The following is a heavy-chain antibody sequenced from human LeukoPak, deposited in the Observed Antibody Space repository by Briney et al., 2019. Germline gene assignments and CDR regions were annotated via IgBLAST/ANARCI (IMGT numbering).Heavy chain of an antibody. J-gene: IGHJ4*02. D-gene: IGHD6-19*01. CDR3: ARSRSGWYRFDY. V-gene: IGHV4-39*01. Sequence: SETLSLTCTVSGDSISSSSYSWGWIRQPPGKGLEWIAYMYYSGSTYYNPSLKSRVTISIDTSKNQFSLKLSSVTAADSAVYYCARSRSGWYRFDYWGQGTLVTVSS. CDR2: MYYSGST. CDR1: GDSISSSSYS.